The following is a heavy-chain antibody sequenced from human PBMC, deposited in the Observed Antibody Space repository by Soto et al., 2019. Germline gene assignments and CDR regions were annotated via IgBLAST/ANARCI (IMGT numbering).Heavy chain of an antibody. CDR3: AKDPHARSPLIPVEYSSVSDY. D-gene: IGHD6-19*01. CDR2: ISYDGSNK. J-gene: IGHJ4*02. Sequence: QVQLVESGGGVVQPGRSLRLSCAASGFTFSSYGMHWVRQAPGKGLEWVAVISYDGSNKYYADSVKGRFTISRDNSKNTLYLQMNSLRAEDTAVYYCAKDPHARSPLIPVEYSSVSDYWGQGTLVTVSS. CDR1: GFTFSSYG. V-gene: IGHV3-30*18.